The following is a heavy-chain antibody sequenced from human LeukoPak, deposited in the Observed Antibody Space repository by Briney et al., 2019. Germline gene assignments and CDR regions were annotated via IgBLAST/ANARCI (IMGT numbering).Heavy chain of an antibody. CDR3: AREVVVPYYYMDV. J-gene: IGHJ6*03. D-gene: IGHD2-2*01. Sequence: SGGSLRLSCAASGFTFSSYVMHWVRQAPGKRLEWVAVIWYDGSNKHYGDSVKGRFTISRDNSKNTLYLQMNSLRAEDTAVYYCAREVVVPYYYMDVWGKGTTVTVSS. CDR2: IWYDGSNK. V-gene: IGHV3-33*01. CDR1: GFTFSSYV.